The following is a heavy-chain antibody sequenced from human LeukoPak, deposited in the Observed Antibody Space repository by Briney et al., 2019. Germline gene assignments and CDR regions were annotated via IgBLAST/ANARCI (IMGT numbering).Heavy chain of an antibody. V-gene: IGHV5-51*01. CDR1: GYSFSNYY. CDR2: VYPADSDA. Sequence: GESLKISCKASGYSFSNYYIAWVRQMPGKGLEWMGIVYPADSDATYSPPFQGQVTISADKSINTAYLQWNSLKASDTAIYYCARRGELGSYFNGPNWYFDLWGRGTLVTVSS. J-gene: IGHJ2*01. CDR3: ARRGELGSYFNGPNWYFDL. D-gene: IGHD3-10*01.